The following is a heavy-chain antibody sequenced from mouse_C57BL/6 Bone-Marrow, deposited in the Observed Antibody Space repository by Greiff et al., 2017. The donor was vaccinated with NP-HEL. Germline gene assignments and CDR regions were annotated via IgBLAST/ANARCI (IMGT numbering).Heavy chain of an antibody. V-gene: IGHV1-15*01. CDR2: IDPETGGT. Sequence: QVQLQQSGAELVRPGASVTLSCKASGYTFTDYEMHWVKQTPVHGLEWIGAIDPETGGTAYNQKFKGKAILTADKSSSTAYMELRSLTSEDSAVYYCTRKGLYYYGSSYRVDYWGQGTTLTVAS. CDR3: TRKGLYYYGSSYRVDY. D-gene: IGHD1-1*01. CDR1: GYTFTDYE. J-gene: IGHJ2*01.